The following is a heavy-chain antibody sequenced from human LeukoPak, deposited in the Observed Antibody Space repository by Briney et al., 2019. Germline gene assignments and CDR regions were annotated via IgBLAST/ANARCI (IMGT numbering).Heavy chain of an antibody. CDR2: IYTSGST. CDR1: GGSISSSSYY. Sequence: PSETLSLTCTVSGGSISSSSYYWSWIRQPAGKGLEWIGRIYTSGSTNYNPSLKSRVTMSVDTSKNQFSLKLSSVTAADTAVYYCARTGIVGSNYYYYYMDVWGKGTTVTISS. V-gene: IGHV4-61*02. D-gene: IGHD1-26*01. J-gene: IGHJ6*03. CDR3: ARTGIVGSNYYYYYMDV.